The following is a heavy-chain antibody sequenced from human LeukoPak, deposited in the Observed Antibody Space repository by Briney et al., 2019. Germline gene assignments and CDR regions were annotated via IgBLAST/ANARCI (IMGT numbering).Heavy chain of an antibody. CDR1: GFTFRSYW. V-gene: IGHV3-21*01. CDR3: ARDPLYSGSYYGGGY. Sequence: PGGSLRLSCAASGFTFRSYWMSWVRQAPGKGLEWVSSISSSSSYIYYADSVKGRFTISRDNAKNSLYLQMNSLRAEDTAVYYCARDPLYSGSYYGGGYWGQGTLVTVSS. CDR2: ISSSSSYI. D-gene: IGHD1-26*01. J-gene: IGHJ4*02.